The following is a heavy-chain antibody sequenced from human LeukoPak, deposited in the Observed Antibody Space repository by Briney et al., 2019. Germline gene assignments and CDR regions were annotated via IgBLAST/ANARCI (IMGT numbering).Heavy chain of an antibody. CDR1: GYTFTSYG. CDR2: ISAYNGNT. D-gene: IGHD6-13*01. J-gene: IGHJ5*02. CDR3: ARGERIAAVSWFDP. V-gene: IGHV1-18*01. Sequence: ASVKVSCKASGYTFTSYGISWVRQAPGQGLERMGWISAYNGNTNYAQKLQGRVTMTTDTSTSTAYMELRSLRSDATAVYYCARGERIAAVSWFDPWGQGTLVTVSS.